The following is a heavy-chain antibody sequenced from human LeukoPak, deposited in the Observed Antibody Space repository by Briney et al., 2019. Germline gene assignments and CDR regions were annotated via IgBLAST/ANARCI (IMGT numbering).Heavy chain of an antibody. V-gene: IGHV4-39*01. J-gene: IGHJ4*02. CDR2: IYYSGST. CDR1: GGSISSSSYY. CDR3: ATGLGRWLQN. D-gene: IGHD5-24*01. Sequence: SETLSLTCTVSGGSISSSSYYWGWIRQPPGKGLEWIGSIYYSGSTYYNPSLKSRVTISVDTSKNQFSLKLSSVTAADTAVYYCATGLGRWLQNCGQGTLVAVSS.